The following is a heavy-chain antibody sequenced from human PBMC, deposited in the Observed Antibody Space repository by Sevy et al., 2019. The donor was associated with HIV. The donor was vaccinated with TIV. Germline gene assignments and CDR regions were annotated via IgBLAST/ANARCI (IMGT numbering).Heavy chain of an antibody. V-gene: IGHV1-2*02. Sequence: ASVKVSCKASGYTFTGYYMHWVRQAPGQGLEWMGWINPNSGGTNYAQKFQGRVTMTRDTSISTAYMEQSRLRSDDTAVYYCAVVPDPDTYYYDSSGPYGMDVWGQGTTVTVSS. CDR1: GYTFTGYY. D-gene: IGHD3-22*01. CDR3: AVVPDPDTYYYDSSGPYGMDV. J-gene: IGHJ6*02. CDR2: INPNSGGT.